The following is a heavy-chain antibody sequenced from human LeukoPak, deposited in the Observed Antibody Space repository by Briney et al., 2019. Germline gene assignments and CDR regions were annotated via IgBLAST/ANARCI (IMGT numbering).Heavy chain of an antibody. V-gene: IGHV3-64D*06. CDR1: GFTFSNSA. Sequence: PGGSLRLSCSASGFTFSNSAMYWVRQAPGKGLEYVSAITSNGGSAYYADSVKGRFTISRDNSRNTLYLQMSSLRADDTAVYYCVGFRATAGLYWGQGTLVTVSS. CDR2: ITSNGGSA. CDR3: VGFRATAGLY. J-gene: IGHJ4*02. D-gene: IGHD6-13*01.